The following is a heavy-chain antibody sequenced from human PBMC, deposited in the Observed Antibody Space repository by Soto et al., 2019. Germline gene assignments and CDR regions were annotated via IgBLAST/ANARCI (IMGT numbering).Heavy chain of an antibody. J-gene: IGHJ4*02. CDR1: RLNFNGYT. Sequence: WGSLRLSWETSRLNFNGYTISWVLPAPLQGLEWVSGIAETGSSTYYADSVKGRFTISRDNSENTLYLQMNNLRAEDTAIYYCAKPVYGSGSPEYWGQGTLVTVSS. CDR3: AKPVYGSGSPEY. CDR2: IAETGSST. V-gene: IGHV3-23*01. D-gene: IGHD3-10*01.